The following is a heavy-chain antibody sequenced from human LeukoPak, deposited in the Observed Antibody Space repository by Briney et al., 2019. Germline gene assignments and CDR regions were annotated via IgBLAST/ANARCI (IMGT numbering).Heavy chain of an antibody. CDR2: IYYSGST. V-gene: IGHV4-31*03. CDR1: GGSISSGGYY. CDR3: ARDKTAVWPSVGEWGDAFDI. D-gene: IGHD3-10*01. Sequence: PSETLSLTCTVSGGSISSGGYYWSWIRQHPGKGLEWIGYIYYSGSTYYNPSLKSRVTISVDTSKNQFSLKLSSVTAADTAVYYCARDKTAVWPSVGEWGDAFDIWGQGTMVTVSS. J-gene: IGHJ3*02.